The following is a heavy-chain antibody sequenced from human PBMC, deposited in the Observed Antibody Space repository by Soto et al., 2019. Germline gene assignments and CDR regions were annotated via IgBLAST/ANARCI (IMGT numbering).Heavy chain of an antibody. J-gene: IGHJ6*02. CDR3: ARISVAATEEYYYYYGMDV. V-gene: IGHV1-69*13. CDR2: IIPIFGTA. D-gene: IGHD2-15*01. Sequence: SSKVTCKTCQGSYRATASCWVREPPGQVREWLGGIIPIFGTANYAQKFQGRVTITADESTSTAYMELSSLRSEDTAVYYCARISVAATEEYYYYYGMDVSGQGTTVKVS. CDR1: QGSYRATA.